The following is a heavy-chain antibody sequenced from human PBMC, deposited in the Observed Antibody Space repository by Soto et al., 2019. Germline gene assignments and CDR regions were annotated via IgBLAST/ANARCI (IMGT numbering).Heavy chain of an antibody. V-gene: IGHV4-59*01. CDR1: GGSISSYC. CDR3: ARDTGSYTLDS. J-gene: IGHJ4*02. Sequence: QVQLRESGPGLVKPSETLSLTCTIYGGSISSYCWSWIRQRPGKGLEWIGYIHYSGTTVYSPSLKSRVTMSIDTSENQFTLNLTSVSAADTAVYYCARDTGSYTLDSWGQGTLVTVSS. D-gene: IGHD1-26*01. CDR2: IHYSGTT.